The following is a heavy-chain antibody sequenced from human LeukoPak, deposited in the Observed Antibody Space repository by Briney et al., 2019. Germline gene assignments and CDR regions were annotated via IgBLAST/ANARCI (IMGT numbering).Heavy chain of an antibody. J-gene: IGHJ4*02. CDR2: IIPIFGTA. CDR1: GGTFSSYA. D-gene: IGHD5-18*01. Sequence: SVKVSCKASGGTFSSYAISWVRQAPGQGLEWVGGIIPIFGTANYAQKFQGRVTITADESTSTAYMELSSLRSEDTAVYFCAGVGIQLWLLSAFDYWGQGTLVTVSS. CDR3: AGVGIQLWLLSAFDY. V-gene: IGHV1-69*13.